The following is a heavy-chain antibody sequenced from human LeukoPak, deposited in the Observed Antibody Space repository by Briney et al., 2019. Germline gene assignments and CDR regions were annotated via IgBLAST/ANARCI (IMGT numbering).Heavy chain of an antibody. Sequence: ASVNVSCKPSAYTFTSYYMHWVRQAPGQGLEWMGIINPSGGSTSYAQKFQGRVTMTRDMSTSTVYMELSSLRSEDTAVYYCARDRGDSRPYDYWGQGTLGSVSS. J-gene: IGHJ4*02. CDR3: ARDRGDSRPYDY. CDR1: AYTFTSYY. CDR2: INPSGGST. V-gene: IGHV1-46*01. D-gene: IGHD3-22*01.